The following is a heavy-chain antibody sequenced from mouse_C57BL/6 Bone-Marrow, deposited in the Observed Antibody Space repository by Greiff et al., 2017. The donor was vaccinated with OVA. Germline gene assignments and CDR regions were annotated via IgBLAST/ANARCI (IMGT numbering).Heavy chain of an antibody. CDR3: ARSHYYGSSYDYWYFDV. J-gene: IGHJ1*03. Sequence: EVQLQQSGPELVKPGASVKISCKASGYSFTGYYMNWVKQSPEKSLEWIGEINPSTGGTTYNQKFKAKATLTVDKSSSTAYMQLKSLTSEDSAVYYCARSHYYGSSYDYWYFDVWGTGTTV. V-gene: IGHV1-42*01. D-gene: IGHD1-1*01. CDR1: GYSFTGYY. CDR2: INPSTGGT.